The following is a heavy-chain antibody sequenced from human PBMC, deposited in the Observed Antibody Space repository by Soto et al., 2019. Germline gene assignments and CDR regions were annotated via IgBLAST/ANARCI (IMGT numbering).Heavy chain of an antibody. D-gene: IGHD3-10*01. CDR1: GFTFSSYG. Sequence: GGSLRLSCAASGFTFSSYGMHWVRQAPGKGLEWVAVISYDGSNKYYADSVKGRFTISRDNSKNTLYLQMNSLRAEDTAVYYCAKDRGGYGSGSYPFYWGQGTLVTVSS. CDR3: AKDRGGYGSGSYPFY. CDR2: ISYDGSNK. J-gene: IGHJ4*02. V-gene: IGHV3-30*18.